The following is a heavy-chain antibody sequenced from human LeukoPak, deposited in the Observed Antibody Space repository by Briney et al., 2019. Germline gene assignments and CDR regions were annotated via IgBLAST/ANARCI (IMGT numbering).Heavy chain of an antibody. V-gene: IGHV3-11*06. CDR2: ISSSSSYT. J-gene: IGHJ4*02. D-gene: IGHD4-23*01. CDR3: ARDWTTLGY. CDR1: GFTFSDYY. Sequence: GGSLRLSCAASGFTFSDYYMSWIRQAPGKGLEWVSYISSSSSYTNYADSVKGRFTISRGNAKNSLYLQMNSLRAEDTAVYYCARDWTTLGYWGQGTLVTVSS.